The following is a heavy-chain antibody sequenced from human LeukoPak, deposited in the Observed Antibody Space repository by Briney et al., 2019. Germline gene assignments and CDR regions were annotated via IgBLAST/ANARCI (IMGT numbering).Heavy chain of an antibody. D-gene: IGHD5-24*01. CDR2: IRSKAHGGTT. Sequence: GGSLRLSCTASGFTFGDYAMSWFRQAPGKGLEWVGFIRSKAHGGTTAYAASVKGRFTISRDDSKSIAYLQMNSLKTEDTALYYCTRDRGTYNWFDPWGQGTLVTVSS. J-gene: IGHJ5*02. CDR3: TRDRGTYNWFDP. V-gene: IGHV3-49*03. CDR1: GFTFGDYA.